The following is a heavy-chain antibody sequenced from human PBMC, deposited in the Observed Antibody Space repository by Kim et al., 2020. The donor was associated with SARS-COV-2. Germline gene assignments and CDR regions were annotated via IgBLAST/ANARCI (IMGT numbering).Heavy chain of an antibody. V-gene: IGHV4-34*01. CDR1: GGPFNGYY. J-gene: IGHJ3*01. CDR3: ARGRAYRSGWRSRAPF. CDR2: INDSGDT. D-gene: IGHD6-19*01. Sequence: SETLSLTCGVYGGPFNGYYWTWVRQSPGKGLEWIGDINDSGDTYYYPSLKSRVSLSVEPSKNQFSLNLRSVPVADTAVYYCARGRAYRSGWRSRAPF.